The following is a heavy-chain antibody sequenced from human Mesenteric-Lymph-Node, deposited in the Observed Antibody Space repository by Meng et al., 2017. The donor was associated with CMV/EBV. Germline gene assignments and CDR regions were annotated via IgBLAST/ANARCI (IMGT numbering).Heavy chain of an antibody. CDR2: IYWNDDK. V-gene: IGHV2-5*01. D-gene: IGHD3-22*01. Sequence: SGPTLVKPTQTLTLTCTFSGFSLSTSGVGVGWIRQPPGKALEWLALIYWNDDKRYSPSLKSRLTITKDTSKNQVVLTMTNMDPVDTATYYCAHSGATHLYDSSGYYYVGAAFDIWGQGTMVTVSS. CDR1: GFSLSTSGVG. CDR3: AHSGATHLYDSSGYYYVGAAFDI. J-gene: IGHJ3*02.